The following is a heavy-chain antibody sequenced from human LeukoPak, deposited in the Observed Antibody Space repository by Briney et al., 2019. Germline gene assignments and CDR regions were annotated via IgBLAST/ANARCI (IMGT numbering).Heavy chain of an antibody. CDR2: IYSGGST. Sequence: GRSLRLSCAASGFTVSSNYMSWVRQAPGKGLEWVSVIYSGGSTYYADSVKGRFTISRVNSKNTLYLQMNSLRAEDTAVYYCARLWVDGYSSGWYADYGMDVWGQGTTVTVSS. J-gene: IGHJ6*02. CDR3: ARLWVDGYSSGWYADYGMDV. V-gene: IGHV3-66*04. D-gene: IGHD6-19*01. CDR1: GFTVSSNY.